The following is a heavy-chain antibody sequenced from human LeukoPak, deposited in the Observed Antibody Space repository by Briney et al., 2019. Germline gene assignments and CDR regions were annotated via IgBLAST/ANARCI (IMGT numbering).Heavy chain of an antibody. CDR1: GYSFTTYW. V-gene: IGHV5-51*01. D-gene: IGHD4-17*01. Sequence: GESLKISCKGSGYSFTTYWIGWVCQMPGKGLEWMGIINPADSDTRYSPSFQGQVTISVDKSISTAYLQWSSLKASDTAMYYCARPTRPDYGDYGWFDPWGQGTLVTVSS. J-gene: IGHJ5*02. CDR3: ARPTRPDYGDYGWFDP. CDR2: INPADSDT.